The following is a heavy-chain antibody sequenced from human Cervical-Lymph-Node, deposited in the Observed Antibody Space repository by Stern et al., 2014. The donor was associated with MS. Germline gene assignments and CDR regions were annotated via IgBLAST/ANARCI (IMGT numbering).Heavy chain of an antibody. D-gene: IGHD4-23*01. CDR1: GFTFGSYA. Sequence: VQLVESGGGLVQPGGSLRLSCAASGFTFGSYAMSWVRQAPGKGLEWVSTISGSGTTTYYADSVKGRFTISRDKPKNTLYLQMNSLRAEDTAIYYYAKDSRLRWPGLYDSWGQGTLVTVSS. J-gene: IGHJ4*02. V-gene: IGHV3-23*04. CDR3: AKDSRLRWPGLYDS. CDR2: ISGSGTTT.